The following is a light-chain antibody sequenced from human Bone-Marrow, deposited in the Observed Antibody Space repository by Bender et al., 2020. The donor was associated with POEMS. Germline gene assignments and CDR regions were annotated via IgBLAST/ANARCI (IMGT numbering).Light chain of an antibody. J-gene: IGLJ3*02. V-gene: IGLV4-69*01. CDR2: VNSDGSH. Sequence: QPVLTQSPSASASLGASVKVTCALSSGHSTYAIAWYQQQPEKGPRYLMIVNSDGSHNKGDGIPDRFSGSSSGAERYLTISSLQSEDEADYYCQTWDTGIRVFGGGTKVSVL. CDR1: SGHSTYA. CDR3: QTWDTGIRV.